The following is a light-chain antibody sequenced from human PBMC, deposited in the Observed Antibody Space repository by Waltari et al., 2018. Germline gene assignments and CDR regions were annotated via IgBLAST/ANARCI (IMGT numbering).Light chain of an antibody. Sequence: EIVFTQSPGTLSLSPGERATLSCRASQSVSSSYLAWYQQKPGQAPRLLIYGASSTATGLPDRFSGSGSETDFTLTISRLEPEDFAVYYCQQYGSSPLTFGPGTKVDIK. V-gene: IGKV3-20*01. CDR1: QSVSSSY. CDR3: QQYGSSPLT. J-gene: IGKJ3*01. CDR2: GAS.